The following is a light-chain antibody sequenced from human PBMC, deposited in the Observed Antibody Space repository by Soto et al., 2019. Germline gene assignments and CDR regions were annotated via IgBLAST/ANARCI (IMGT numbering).Light chain of an antibody. CDR1: QDISNY. CDR3: QQYDNLPHT. CDR2: DAS. J-gene: IGKJ1*01. Sequence: DIQMTQSPSSLSASVGDRFTITCQASQDISNYLNWYQQKPGKAPKLLIYDASNLETGVPSRFSGSGSGTDFTFTISSLQPEDIATYYCQQYDNLPHTFGQGTKVDIK. V-gene: IGKV1-33*01.